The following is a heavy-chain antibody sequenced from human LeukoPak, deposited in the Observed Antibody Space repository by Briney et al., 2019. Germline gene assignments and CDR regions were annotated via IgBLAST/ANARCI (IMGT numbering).Heavy chain of an antibody. D-gene: IGHD5-12*01. CDR1: GGSISSTSYY. V-gene: IGHV4-39*01. CDR3: ARHRYSAYASSDY. CDR2: IYYSGST. J-gene: IGHJ4*02. Sequence: PSETLSLTCTVSGGSISSTSYYWGWIRQPPGKGLEWTGSIYYSGSTYYNPSLKSRVTISLATSKNQFSLKLSSVTAADTAVYYCARHRYSAYASSDYWGQGTLVTVSS.